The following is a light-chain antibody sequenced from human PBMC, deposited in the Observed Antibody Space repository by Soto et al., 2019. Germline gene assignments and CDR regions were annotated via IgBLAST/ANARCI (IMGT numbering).Light chain of an antibody. Sequence: DIQLTQSPSFLSASVGDRVTITCRARQGISNFLAWYQQKPGKAPKLLIYAASTLQSGVPSRFSGSGSGTEFTLTISSLLPEDFATYYCQQLNSYLFTFGPGTKVDIK. CDR3: QQLNSYLFT. CDR2: AAS. J-gene: IGKJ3*01. CDR1: QGISNF. V-gene: IGKV1-9*01.